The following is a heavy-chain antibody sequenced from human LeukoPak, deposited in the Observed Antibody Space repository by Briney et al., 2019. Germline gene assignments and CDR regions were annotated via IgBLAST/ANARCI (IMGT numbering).Heavy chain of an antibody. CDR2: IYYSGST. J-gene: IGHJ6*03. CDR3: ARRAVAARHYYYYYYMDV. D-gene: IGHD6-19*01. V-gene: IGHV4-59*01. Sequence: KSSETLSLTCTVSDDSITIYYWSWIRQPPGKGLEWIGYIYYSGSTNYNPSLKSRVTISVDTSKNQFSLKLSSVTAADTAVYYCARRAVAARHYYYYYYMDVWGQGTMVTVSS. CDR1: DDSITIYY.